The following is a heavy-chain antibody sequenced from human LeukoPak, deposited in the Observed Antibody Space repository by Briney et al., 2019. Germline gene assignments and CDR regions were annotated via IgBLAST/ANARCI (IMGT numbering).Heavy chain of an antibody. CDR1: GFTFSSYS. V-gene: IGHV3-21*01. CDR3: ARVTGYMTEDYFDY. CDR2: ISSRSNHI. Sequence: GGSLRLSCAASGFTFSSYSMNWVRQAPGKGLEWVSSISSRSNHIYYADSMKGRFTISRDNAKNSLYLQMNSLRVEDTAVYYCARVTGYMTEDYFDYWGQGTLITVSS. D-gene: IGHD6-13*01. J-gene: IGHJ4*02.